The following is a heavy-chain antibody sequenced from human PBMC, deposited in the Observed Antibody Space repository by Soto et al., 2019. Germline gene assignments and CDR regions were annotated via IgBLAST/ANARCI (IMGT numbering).Heavy chain of an antibody. CDR3: VRETTGKYNWFDP. Sequence: QLQLQESGSGLVKPSQTLSLTCAVSGGSISSGGYSWNWIRQPPGKGLEWIGYIYHSGSTYYNPSLKSRVTMSVDRSKNQFSLKLSSVTAAGTAVYYCVRETTGKYNWFDPWGQGTLVTVSS. D-gene: IGHD4-4*01. J-gene: IGHJ5*02. V-gene: IGHV4-30-2*01. CDR1: GGSISSGGYS. CDR2: IYHSGST.